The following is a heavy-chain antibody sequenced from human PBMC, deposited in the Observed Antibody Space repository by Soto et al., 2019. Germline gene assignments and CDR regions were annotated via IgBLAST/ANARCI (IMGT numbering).Heavy chain of an antibody. J-gene: IGHJ4*02. V-gene: IGHV5-10-1*01. CDR3: ARQIYDSDTGPNFQYYFDS. D-gene: IGHD3-22*01. Sequence: GESLKISCKGSGYSFAGYWITWVLQKPGKGLEWMGRIDPSDSQTYYSPSFRGHVTISATKSITTVFLQWSSLRASGTAMYYCARQIYDSDTGPNFQYYFDSWGQGTPVTVSS. CDR1: GYSFAGYW. CDR2: IDPSDSQT.